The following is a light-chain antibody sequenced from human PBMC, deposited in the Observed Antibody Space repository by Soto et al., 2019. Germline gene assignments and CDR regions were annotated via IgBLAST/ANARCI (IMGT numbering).Light chain of an antibody. V-gene: IGLV1-51*01. CDR3: GTWDSSLSSGRMV. Sequence: QAVVTQPPSVSAAPGQKVTISCSGSSFNIGNNYVSWYQQLPGTAPKLLIYDNNKRPAGSPSRVSGSKSGTSATLGITGLQTGDEADYYCGTWDSSLSSGRMVFGGGTKVTVL. J-gene: IGLJ2*01. CDR1: SFNIGNNY. CDR2: DNN.